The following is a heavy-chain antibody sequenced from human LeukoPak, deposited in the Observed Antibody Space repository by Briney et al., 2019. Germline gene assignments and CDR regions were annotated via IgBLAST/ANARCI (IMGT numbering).Heavy chain of an antibody. D-gene: IGHD4-23*01. Sequence: SDTLSLTCAVYGESLNYYYRSWIRQSPGKGLEWIGDIFDGKTINYDPSLKSRVTISAATSSQQFSLNLKSVTAADTAVYFCASGAWAARLNSWAQGALVTVSS. CDR1: GESLNYYY. V-gene: IGHV4-34*12. CDR3: ASGAWAARLNS. CDR2: IFDGKTI. J-gene: IGHJ4*02.